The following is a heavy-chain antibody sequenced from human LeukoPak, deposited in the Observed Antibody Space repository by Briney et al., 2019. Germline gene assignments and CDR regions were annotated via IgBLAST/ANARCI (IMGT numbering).Heavy chain of an antibody. CDR3: ARGANYYDSSGYYYPTHFDY. D-gene: IGHD3-22*01. V-gene: IGHV3-33*01. CDR2: IWYDGSNK. CDR1: GFTFSSYG. J-gene: IGHJ4*02. Sequence: GRSLRLSCAASGFTFSSYGMHWVRQAPGKGLEWVAVIWYDGSNKYYADSVKGRFTISRDNSKNTLYLQMNSLRAEDTAVYYCARGANYYDSSGYYYPTHFDYWGQGTLVTVSS.